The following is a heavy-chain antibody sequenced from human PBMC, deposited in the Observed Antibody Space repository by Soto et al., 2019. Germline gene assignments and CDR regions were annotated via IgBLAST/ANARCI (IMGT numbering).Heavy chain of an antibody. CDR2: ISAYNGNT. CDR3: ARMSSGWYDSGFDY. J-gene: IGHJ4*02. Sequence: ASVKVSCKASGYSFTSYGISWVRQALGQGLEWMGRISAYNGNTNYAQKLQGRVTMTTDTSTSTAYMELRSLRSDDTAVYYCARMSSGWYDSGFDYWGQGTLVTVSS. D-gene: IGHD6-19*01. V-gene: IGHV1-18*01. CDR1: GYSFTSYG.